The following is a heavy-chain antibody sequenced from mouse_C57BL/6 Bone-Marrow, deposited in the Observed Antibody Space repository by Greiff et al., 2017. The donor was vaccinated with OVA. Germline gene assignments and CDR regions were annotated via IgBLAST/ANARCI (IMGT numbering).Heavy chain of an antibody. D-gene: IGHD1-1*01. Sequence: QVQLQQSGPGLVQPSQSLSITCTVSGFSLTSYGVHWVRQSPGQGLEWLGVIWSGGSTDYNAAFISRLSISKDNSKSQVFFKMNSLQADDTAIYYCARRGTTVVAPFAYWGQGTLVTVSA. V-gene: IGHV2-2*01. CDR3: ARRGTTVVAPFAY. CDR1: GFSLTSYG. J-gene: IGHJ3*01. CDR2: IWSGGST.